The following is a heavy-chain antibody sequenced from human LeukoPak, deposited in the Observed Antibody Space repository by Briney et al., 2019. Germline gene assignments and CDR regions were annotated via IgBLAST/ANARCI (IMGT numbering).Heavy chain of an antibody. CDR3: AGQDSSGYPFDY. D-gene: IGHD3-22*01. V-gene: IGHV4-61*05. CDR2: IYYSGST. CDR1: GGSISGSSYY. Sequence: PSETLSLTCTVSGGSISGSSYYWGWIRQPPGKGLGWIGYIYYSGSTNYNPSLKSRVTISVDTSKNQFSLKLSSVTAADTAVYYCAGQDSSGYPFDYWGQGTLVTVSS. J-gene: IGHJ4*02.